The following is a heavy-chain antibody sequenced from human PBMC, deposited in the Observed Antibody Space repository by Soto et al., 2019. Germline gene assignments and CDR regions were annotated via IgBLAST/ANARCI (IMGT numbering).Heavy chain of an antibody. J-gene: IGHJ3*02. CDR3: APHVSCSGGSCQYDAFAI. V-gene: IGHV3-23*01. CDR2: ISGSGGST. D-gene: IGHD2-15*01. Sequence: GGSLRLSCAASGFTFSSYAMSWVRQAPGKGLEWVSAISGSGGSTYYADSVKGRFAMSRDTSENTLYLQMNSLGAEDTAAYYCAPHVSCSGGSCQYDAFAIRGQGTMVTVSS. CDR1: GFTFSSYA.